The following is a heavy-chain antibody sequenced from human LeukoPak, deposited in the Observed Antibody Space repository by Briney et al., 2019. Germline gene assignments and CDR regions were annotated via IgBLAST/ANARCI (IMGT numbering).Heavy chain of an antibody. CDR1: GFTFSSYA. CDR2: ITGSGGST. Sequence: GGSLRLSCAASGFTFSSYAMSWVRQAPGKGLEWVSAITGSGGSTYYADSVKGRFTISRDNSKNTLYLQMNSLRGEDTAVYYCAKGPSSGWFYFDYWGQGTLVTVSS. J-gene: IGHJ4*02. D-gene: IGHD6-19*01. CDR3: AKGPSSGWFYFDY. V-gene: IGHV3-23*01.